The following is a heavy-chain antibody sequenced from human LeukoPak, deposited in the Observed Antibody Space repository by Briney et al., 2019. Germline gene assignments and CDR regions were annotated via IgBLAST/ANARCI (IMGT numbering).Heavy chain of an antibody. V-gene: IGHV3-30*18. J-gene: IGHJ4*02. CDR3: AKGEIVRGRFDY. CDR2: ISYDGSNK. Sequence: GGSLRLSCAASGFTISSYGMHWVRQAPGKGLEWVAVISYDGSNKYYADSVKGRFTISRDNSKNTVCLQMNSLRAEDTAVYYCAKGEIVRGRFDYWGQGTLVTVSS. CDR1: GFTISSYG. D-gene: IGHD3-10*02.